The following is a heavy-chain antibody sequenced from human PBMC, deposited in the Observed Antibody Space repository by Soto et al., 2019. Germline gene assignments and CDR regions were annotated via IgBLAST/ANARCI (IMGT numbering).Heavy chain of an antibody. V-gene: IGHV4-34*01. CDR2: IYYSGST. D-gene: IGHD3-22*01. Sequence: PSETLSLTCDVYGGSFSGYIWTWIRQTPGKGLQWIGSIYYSGSTYYNPSLKSRVTISVDTSKNQFSLKLSSVTAADTAVYYCARSSPHSGYYAPCDYWGQGTLVTVSS. CDR3: ARSSPHSGYYAPCDY. CDR1: GGSFSGYI. J-gene: IGHJ4*02.